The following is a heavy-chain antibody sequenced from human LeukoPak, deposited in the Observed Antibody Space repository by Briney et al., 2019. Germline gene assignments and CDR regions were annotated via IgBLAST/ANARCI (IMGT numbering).Heavy chain of an antibody. V-gene: IGHV4-59*01. J-gene: IGHJ4*02. Sequence: SETLSLPCTVSVGSINIYYWCWVPQPPGGGVEWLAYIYYTGYIKYNTSLKRRVTISVGPPQNHVSPTMRSVTAADTGAYYCGRGGAEGGAAGVLDYSGQGSLVTISP. D-gene: IGHD6-13*01. CDR2: IYYTGYI. CDR3: GRGGAEGGAAGVLDY. CDR1: VGSINIYY.